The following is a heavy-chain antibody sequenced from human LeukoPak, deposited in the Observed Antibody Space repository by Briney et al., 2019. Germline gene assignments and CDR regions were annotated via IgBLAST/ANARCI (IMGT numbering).Heavy chain of an antibody. D-gene: IGHD6-19*01. V-gene: IGHV3-23*01. Sequence: GGSLRLSCAASGFTFSSYAMSWVRQAPGKGLEWVSAISGSGGSTYYADSVKGRFTISRDNAKNSLYLQMNSLRDEDTAVYYCAREYSSGYDNFDYWGQGTLVTVSS. CDR1: GFTFSSYA. J-gene: IGHJ4*02. CDR2: ISGSGGST. CDR3: AREYSSGYDNFDY.